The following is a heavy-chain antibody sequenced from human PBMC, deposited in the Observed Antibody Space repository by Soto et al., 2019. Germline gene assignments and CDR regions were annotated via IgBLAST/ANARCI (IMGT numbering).Heavy chain of an antibody. CDR3: ARIPTYYDILTGPDQR. V-gene: IGHV4-31*03. J-gene: IGHJ4*02. CDR1: GGSISSGDYY. CDR2: IYSSGTT. Sequence: SETLSLTCTVSGGSISSGDYYWTWIRQHPGKGLEWIGYIYSSGTTYYTPSLKSRVTISVDTSKNQFSLKLSSVTAADTAVYYCARIPTYYDILTGPDQRWGQGTLVTVSS. D-gene: IGHD3-9*01.